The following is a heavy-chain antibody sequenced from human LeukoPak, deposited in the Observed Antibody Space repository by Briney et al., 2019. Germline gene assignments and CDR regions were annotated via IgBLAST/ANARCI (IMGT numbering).Heavy chain of an antibody. CDR1: GFSFSSYS. CDR2: IKQDGSEK. J-gene: IGHJ4*02. D-gene: IGHD1-7*01. Sequence: SGGSLRLSCAASGFSFSSYSMSWVRQAPGKGLEWVANIKQDGSEKYYVDSVKGRFTISRDNAKNSLYLQMNSLRAEDTAVYYCARGRGNYPFGYWGQGTLVTVSS. V-gene: IGHV3-7*01. CDR3: ARGRGNYPFGY.